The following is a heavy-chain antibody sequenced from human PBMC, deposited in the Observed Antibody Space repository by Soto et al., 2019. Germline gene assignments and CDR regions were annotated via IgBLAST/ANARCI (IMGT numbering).Heavy chain of an antibody. V-gene: IGHV3-66*04. CDR1: GFTDSRNY. D-gene: IGHD3-22*01. J-gene: IGHJ4*02. CDR2: IYGGGST. CDR3: WGPPPLYDSSGYYVY. Sequence: EVQLVESGGGLVQPGESLRLSCAASGFTDSRNYMSWVRQAPGKGLEWVSVIYGGGSTYYAESVKGRFTISRDNSKKTRFLQMISLGAEEWAVYSCWGPPPLYDSSGYYVYWGQGILVTVSS.